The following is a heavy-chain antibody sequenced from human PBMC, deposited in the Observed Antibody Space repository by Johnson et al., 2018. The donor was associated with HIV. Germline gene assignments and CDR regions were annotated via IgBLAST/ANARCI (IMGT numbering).Heavy chain of an antibody. J-gene: IGHJ3*02. Sequence: VQLLESGGGLVQPGGSLRLSCAASGFTFSSYAMSWVRQAPGKGLEWVSAISGSGGSTYYADSVKGRFTISRDNSKNTLYLQINSLRAEDTAVYYCAKGAYSSSSYYAAFDIWGQGTMVTVSS. CDR1: GFTFSSYA. V-gene: IGHV3-23*01. CDR2: ISGSGGST. D-gene: IGHD6-6*01. CDR3: AKGAYSSSSYYAAFDI.